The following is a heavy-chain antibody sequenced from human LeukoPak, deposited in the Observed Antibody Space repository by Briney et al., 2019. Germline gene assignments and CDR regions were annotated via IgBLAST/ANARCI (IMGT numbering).Heavy chain of an antibody. CDR2: ISGGGGAGK. V-gene: IGHV3-23*01. J-gene: IGHJ4*02. CDR1: GFVFNNFG. Sequence: GGSLRLSCAASGFVFNNFGMTWVRQAPGKGLEWVSTISGGGGAGKWYADSVKGRFSISRDNSKDTLYLQMNSLRAEDTAVYYCAKDGRSSAPHWGQGTLDTVSS. D-gene: IGHD6-6*01. CDR3: AKDGRSSAPH.